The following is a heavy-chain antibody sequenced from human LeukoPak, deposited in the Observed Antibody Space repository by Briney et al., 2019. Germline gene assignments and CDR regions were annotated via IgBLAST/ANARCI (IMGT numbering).Heavy chain of an antibody. V-gene: IGHV4-30-2*01. Sequence: SQTLSLTCAVSGGSISSGGYSWSWIRQPPGKGLEWIGYIYHSGSTYYNPSLKSRVTISVDRSKNQFSLKLSSVTAADTAVYYCASSLWGYFDYWGQGTLVTVPS. J-gene: IGHJ4*02. CDR3: ASSLWGYFDY. CDR1: GGSISSGGYS. D-gene: IGHD3-16*01. CDR2: IYHSGST.